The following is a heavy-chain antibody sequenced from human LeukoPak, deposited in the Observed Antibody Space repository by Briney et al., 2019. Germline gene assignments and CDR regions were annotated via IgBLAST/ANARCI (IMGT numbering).Heavy chain of an antibody. CDR3: AKARITIFGVGGTLDY. Sequence: PGGSLRLSCAASGFTFSSYAMSWVRQAPGKGLEWVSAISGSGGSTYYADSVKGRFTISRDNSKNTLYLQMNSLRAEDTAVYYCAKARITIFGVGGTLDYWGQGTLVTVSS. CDR1: GFTFSSYA. D-gene: IGHD3-3*01. CDR2: ISGSGGST. J-gene: IGHJ4*02. V-gene: IGHV3-23*01.